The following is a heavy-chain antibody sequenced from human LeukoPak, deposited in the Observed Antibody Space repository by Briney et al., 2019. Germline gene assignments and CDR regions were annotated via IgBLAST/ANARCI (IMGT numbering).Heavy chain of an antibody. D-gene: IGHD6-13*01. CDR2: MNPNSGNT. CDR1: GYTFTSYD. V-gene: IGHV1-8*01. J-gene: IGHJ6*02. Sequence: ASVTVSCKASGYTFTSYDINWVRQAPGQGLEWMGWMNPNSGNTVYAQKFQGRVTMTRNTSISTAYMELSSLRSEDTAVYYCARGPNMNSSWRRRNYYYYGMDVWGQGTTVTVSS. CDR3: ARGPNMNSSWRRRNYYYYGMDV.